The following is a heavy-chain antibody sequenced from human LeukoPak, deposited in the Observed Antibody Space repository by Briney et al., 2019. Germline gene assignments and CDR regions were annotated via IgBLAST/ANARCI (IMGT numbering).Heavy chain of an antibody. CDR1: GFTFDDYA. Sequence: LSGRSLRLSCAASGFTFDDYAMHWVRQAPGKGLEWVSGISWNSGSIGYADSVKGRFTISRDNSKNTLYLQMNSLRAEDTAVYYCAKDRAWLAVAGPLDYWGQGTLVSVSS. D-gene: IGHD6-19*01. J-gene: IGHJ4*02. V-gene: IGHV3-9*01. CDR3: AKDRAWLAVAGPLDY. CDR2: ISWNSGSI.